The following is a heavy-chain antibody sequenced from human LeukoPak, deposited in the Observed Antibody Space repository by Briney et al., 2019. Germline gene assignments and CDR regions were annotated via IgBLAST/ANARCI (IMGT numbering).Heavy chain of an antibody. V-gene: IGHV3-7*01. D-gene: IGHD3-22*01. CDR1: GFTFSSYW. Sequence: GGSLRLSCAASGFTFSSYWMSWVRQAPGKGLEWVANIKQDGSEKYYVDSVKGRFTISRDNAKNSLYLQMSSLRAEDTAVYYCAREFYYYDSSGYWGYWGQGTLVTASS. CDR3: AREFYYYDSSGYWGY. CDR2: IKQDGSEK. J-gene: IGHJ4*02.